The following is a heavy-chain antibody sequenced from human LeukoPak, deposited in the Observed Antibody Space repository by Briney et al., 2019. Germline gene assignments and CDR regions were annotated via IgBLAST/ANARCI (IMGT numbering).Heavy chain of an antibody. V-gene: IGHV3-11*06. CDR1: GFTFSDYY. CDR2: ISSSSSYT. Sequence: GGSLRLSCEASGFTFSDYYMSWIRQAPGKGLEWVSYISSSSSYTNYADSVKGRFTISRDNAKNSLYLQMNSLRAEDTAVYYCARDRVAAAGGYYYYYGMDVWGQGTTVTVSS. J-gene: IGHJ6*02. D-gene: IGHD6-13*01. CDR3: ARDRVAAAGGYYYYYGMDV.